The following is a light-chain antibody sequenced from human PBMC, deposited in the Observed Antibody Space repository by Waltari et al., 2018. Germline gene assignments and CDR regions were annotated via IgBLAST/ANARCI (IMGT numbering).Light chain of an antibody. Sequence: QSVLTQPPSASGTPGQRVSISCSGSSSNIGSDTDNWYQQLPGTAPKLLIYTKSQRPSGVPDRFSGSKSGTSASLAISGLQSEDEAEYYCPLWDSSLIGPLFAGGTKLTVL. CDR1: SSNIGSDT. CDR3: PLWDSSLIGPL. J-gene: IGLJ2*01. V-gene: IGLV1-44*01. CDR2: TKS.